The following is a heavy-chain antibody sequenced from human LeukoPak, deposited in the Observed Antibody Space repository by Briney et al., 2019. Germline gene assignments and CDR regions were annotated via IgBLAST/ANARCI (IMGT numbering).Heavy chain of an antibody. V-gene: IGHV3-23*01. CDR1: GFTFSSYG. CDR2: ISGSGGSP. J-gene: IGHJ3*02. CDR3: AKSLFGMMVGDDAFDI. D-gene: IGHD3-22*01. Sequence: GGSLRLSCAASGFTFSSYGMSWVRQAPGKGLEWVSSISGSGGSPFYADSAKGRFTISRDNSQNTLSLQMNSLRAEDTALYYCAKSLFGMMVGDDAFDIWGQGTMVAVSS.